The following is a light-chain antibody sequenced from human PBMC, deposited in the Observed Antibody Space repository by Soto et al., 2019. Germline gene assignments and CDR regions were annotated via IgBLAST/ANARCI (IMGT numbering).Light chain of an antibody. V-gene: IGLV1-51*01. CDR3: GTWDSSLSAVV. CDR1: SSNIWSNY. J-gene: IGLJ2*01. Sequence: QSVLTQPPSVSAAPGQTVTISCSGSSSNIWSNYVSWYQQLPGTAPKLLIYANNKRPSGIPDRFSGSKSGTSATLGITGLQTGDEADYYCGTWDSSLSAVVFGGGTKLTVL. CDR2: ANN.